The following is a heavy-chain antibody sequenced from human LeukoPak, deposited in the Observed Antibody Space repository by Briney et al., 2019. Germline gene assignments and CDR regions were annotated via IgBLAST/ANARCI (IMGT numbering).Heavy chain of an antibody. D-gene: IGHD3-3*01. V-gene: IGHV1-69*05. J-gene: IGHJ5*02. CDR1: GGTFNSYA. CDR2: IIPIFGTA. Sequence: SVKVSCKASGGTFNSYAISWVRQAPGQGLEWMGGIIPIFGTANYAQKFQGRVTITTDESTSTAYMELSSLRSEDTAVYYCARITYDFWSGYYMPDDPWGQGTLVTVSS. CDR3: ARITYDFWSGYYMPDDP.